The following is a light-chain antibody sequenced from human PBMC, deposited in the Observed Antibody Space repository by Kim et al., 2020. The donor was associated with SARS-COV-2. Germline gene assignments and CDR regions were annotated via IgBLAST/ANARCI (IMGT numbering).Light chain of an antibody. V-gene: IGLV6-57*03. CDR1: SGSIASND. CDR2: EHN. J-gene: IGLJ2*01. Sequence: NFMLTQPHSVSASPGKTVTISCTRSSGSIASNDVHSYQLRPGSAPTTVIYEHNQRPSGVPARFSGSIDSSSNSASLTISGLKTEDEADYYCQSYDTTTPVVFGGGTQLTVL. CDR3: QSYDTTTPVV.